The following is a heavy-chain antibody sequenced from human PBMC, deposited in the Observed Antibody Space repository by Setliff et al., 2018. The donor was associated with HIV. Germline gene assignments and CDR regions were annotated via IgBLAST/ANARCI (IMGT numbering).Heavy chain of an antibody. CDR3: ARDSSTGWFSADY. Sequence: ASVKVSCKASGYTFTSYYMHWVRQAPGQGLEWMGLIHPSTGNTYYTQKFQGRVTWTRDTSTSTVYIELSSLRSEDTAVYYCARDSSTGWFSADYWGQGTLVTVS. V-gene: IGHV1-46*01. D-gene: IGHD6-19*01. J-gene: IGHJ4*02. CDR1: GYTFTSYY. CDR2: IHPSTGNT.